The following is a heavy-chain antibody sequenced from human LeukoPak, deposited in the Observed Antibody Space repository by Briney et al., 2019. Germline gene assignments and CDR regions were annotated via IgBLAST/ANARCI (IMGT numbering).Heavy chain of an antibody. J-gene: IGHJ4*02. V-gene: IGHV4-31*03. CDR1: GVSISSGGDY. D-gene: IGHD3-10*01. Sequence: AQTLSLTCTVSGVSISSGGDYWRWLRLHPRKGMEWIGYICHSGSAYYNPSLKSRVTISVDTSKNQFSLKLTSVTAADTAVHYCARDLAGINSWGQGTLVTVSS. CDR3: ARDLAGINS. CDR2: ICHSGSA.